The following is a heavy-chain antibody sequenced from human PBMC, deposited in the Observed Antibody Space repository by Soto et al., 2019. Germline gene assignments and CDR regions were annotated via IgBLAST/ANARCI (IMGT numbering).Heavy chain of an antibody. V-gene: IGHV3-21*01. CDR2: ISSSSSYI. J-gene: IGHJ6*02. Sequence: GGSLRLSCAASGFTFSSYSMNWVRQAPGKGLEWVSSISSSSSYIYYADSVKGRFTISRDNSKNTLYLQMNSLRAEDTAVYYCAKDQAGDIVATKYYYYYYGMDVWGQGTTVTVSS. CDR3: AKDQAGDIVATKYYYYYYGMDV. CDR1: GFTFSSYS. D-gene: IGHD5-12*01.